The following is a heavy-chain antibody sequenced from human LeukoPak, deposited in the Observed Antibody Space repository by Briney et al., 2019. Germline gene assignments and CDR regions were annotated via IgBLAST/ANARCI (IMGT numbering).Heavy chain of an antibody. D-gene: IGHD4-23*01. V-gene: IGHV5-51*01. Sequence: GESLKISXQGSGYSFTTYWIVWVLQMPGKGLEWMGIIYPGDSDTRYSPSFQGQVTISADKSISTAYPQWSGLKASDTAIYYCARHGSGNSPRFYYYYMDVWGKGTTVTVSS. CDR2: IYPGDSDT. CDR3: ARHGSGNSPRFYYYYMDV. CDR1: GYSFTTYW. J-gene: IGHJ6*03.